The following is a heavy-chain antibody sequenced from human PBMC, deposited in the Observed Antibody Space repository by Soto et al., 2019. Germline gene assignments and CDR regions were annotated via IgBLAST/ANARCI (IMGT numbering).Heavy chain of an antibody. CDR3: ARGFGEITIFGVVTVPTINFDV. Sequence: PSETLSLTCAVYGGSFSGYYWSWIRQPPGKGLEWIGEINHSGSTNYNPSLKSRVTISVDTSKNQFSLKLSSVTAADTAVYYCARGFGEITIFGVVTVPTINFDVWGQGTTVTVSS. J-gene: IGHJ6*02. CDR1: GGSFSGYY. V-gene: IGHV4-34*01. CDR2: INHSGST. D-gene: IGHD3-3*01.